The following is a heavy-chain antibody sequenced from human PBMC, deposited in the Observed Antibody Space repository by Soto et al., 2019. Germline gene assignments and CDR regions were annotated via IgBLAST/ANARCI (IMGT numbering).Heavy chain of an antibody. V-gene: IGHV2-5*02. D-gene: IGHD2-8*01. CDR1: GVSLISLGRG. J-gene: IGHJ4*01. CDR2: IYSDDGK. Sequence: SGPTLVNPTHTLTLTCSFSGVSLISLGRGVGWIRQPPGKALEWLAVIYSDDGKRYNPSLRSRLTITQDTSKNQVVLEMTDMEAADRGTYYCVHWSMRDYGKIFFDSLGQGTTLTVSS. CDR3: VHWSMRDYGKIFFDS.